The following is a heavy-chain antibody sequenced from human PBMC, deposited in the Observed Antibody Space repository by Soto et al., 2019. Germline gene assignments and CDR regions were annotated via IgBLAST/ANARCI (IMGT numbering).Heavy chain of an antibody. Sequence: QVHLVQSGAEVKKPGASVKVSCKGSGYAFTTYGITWVRQAPGKGLEWMGWISAHNGNTNYAQKLQGRVTVTRDTYTRTAYMELRSLRSDDTAVYYCARGRDGDYWGQGALVTVSS. J-gene: IGHJ4*02. D-gene: IGHD6-6*01. V-gene: IGHV1-18*01. CDR3: ARGRDGDY. CDR2: ISAHNGNT. CDR1: GYAFTTYG.